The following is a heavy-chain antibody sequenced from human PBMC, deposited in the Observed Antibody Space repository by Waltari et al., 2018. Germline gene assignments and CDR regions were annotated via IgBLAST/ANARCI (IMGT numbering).Heavy chain of an antibody. CDR2: IEENGSEK. J-gene: IGHJ3*02. V-gene: IGHV3-7*01. CDR1: GFPFSTYW. Sequence: EVLLVQSGGGLVQPGGSLRLSCAASGFPFSTYWMTWVRQAPGRGLEWVANIEENGSEKHYVDSVKGRFTISRDNAKNLLYLQMNSLRVEDTAGYYCVRWDAFDIWAKGQWSSSLQ. CDR3: VRWDAFDI.